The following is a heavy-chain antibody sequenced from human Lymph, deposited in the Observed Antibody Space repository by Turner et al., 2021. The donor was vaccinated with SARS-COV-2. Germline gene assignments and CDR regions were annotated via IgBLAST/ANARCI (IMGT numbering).Heavy chain of an antibody. J-gene: IGHJ5*02. V-gene: IGHV4-59*01. CDR2: IFYRGST. CDR1: GGSMNNNY. Sequence: QVQLQESGPRLVKPLETLSLTCTVSGGSMNNNYWSWIRQPPGKRLEWIGFIFYRGSTNYNPSLKSRVTISVDTSENQFSLKLTSVTAADTAIYYCARQTVNNWVDPWGQGTLATVSS. D-gene: IGHD2-21*02. CDR3: ARQTVNNWVDP.